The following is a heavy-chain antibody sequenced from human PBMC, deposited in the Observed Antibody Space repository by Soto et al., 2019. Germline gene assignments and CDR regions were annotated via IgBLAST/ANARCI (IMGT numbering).Heavy chain of an antibody. J-gene: IGHJ6*02. D-gene: IGHD1-26*01. CDR2: IIPIFGTA. CDR1: GGTFSSYA. Sequence: GASVKVSCTASGGTFSSYAISWLRQAPGQGLEWMGGIIPIFGTANYAQKFQGRVTITADESTSTAYMELSSLRSEDTAVYYCAALVGATPDYYYGMDVWGQGTTVTVSS. V-gene: IGHV1-69*13. CDR3: AALVGATPDYYYGMDV.